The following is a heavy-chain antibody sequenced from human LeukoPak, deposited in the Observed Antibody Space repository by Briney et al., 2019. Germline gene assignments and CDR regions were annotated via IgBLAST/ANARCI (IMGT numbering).Heavy chain of an antibody. D-gene: IGHD6-13*01. V-gene: IGHV4-61*02. Sequence: SETLSLTCTVSGGSISSGSYYWSWIRQPAGKGLEWIGRIYTSGSTNYNPSLKSRVTISVDTSKNQFSLKLSSVTAADTAVYYCARGSWSGYSSSWGTFDYWGQGTLVTVSS. CDR2: IYTSGST. CDR1: GGSISSGSYY. CDR3: ARGSWSGYSSSWGTFDY. J-gene: IGHJ4*02.